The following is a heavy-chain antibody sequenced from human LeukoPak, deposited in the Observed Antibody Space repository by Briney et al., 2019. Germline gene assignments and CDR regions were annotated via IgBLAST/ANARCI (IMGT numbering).Heavy chain of an antibody. V-gene: IGHV3-21*01. CDR1: GFTFSSYS. D-gene: IGHD1-1*01. J-gene: IGHJ4*02. CDR3: ARVSGRLERQSDLDF. CDR2: IDPSSYYI. Sequence: NPGGSLRPSCAASGFTFSSYSMNWARQAPGKGLEWVSSIDPSSYYIYYGDSVKGRSAISRDNAKNSLYLQINSLRAEDTAVYYCARVSGRLERQSDLDFWGQGTLVTVSS.